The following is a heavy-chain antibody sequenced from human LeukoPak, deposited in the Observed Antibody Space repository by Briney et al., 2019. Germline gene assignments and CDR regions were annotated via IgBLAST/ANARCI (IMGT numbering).Heavy chain of an antibody. V-gene: IGHV3-23*01. CDR3: AKPGYSSSWYFTGYYYYYMDV. J-gene: IGHJ6*03. Sequence: GGSLRLSCVASGFTFNSYAMSWVRQAPGKGLEWVSTITGSGGTIYYADSVKGRFTISRDNSKNTLYLQMNSLRAEDTAVYYCAKPGYSSSWYFTGYYYYYMDVWGKGTTVTVSS. CDR1: GFTFNSYA. CDR2: ITGSGGTI. D-gene: IGHD6-13*01.